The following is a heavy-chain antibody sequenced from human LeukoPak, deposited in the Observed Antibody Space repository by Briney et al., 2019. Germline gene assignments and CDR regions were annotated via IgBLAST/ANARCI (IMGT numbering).Heavy chain of an antibody. CDR1: GFTFSTYW. D-gene: IGHD5-18*01. CDR3: ARVSPPMQLWAFDY. V-gene: IGHV3-7*03. CDR2: IKENGNEK. J-gene: IGHJ4*02. Sequence: GGSLRLSCVASGFTFSTYWMSWVRQAPGKGLEWVANIKENGNEKYYVDSVKGRFTISRDNAKNSLYLQMNSLRAGDTAVYYCARVSPPMQLWAFDYWGQGTLVTVSS.